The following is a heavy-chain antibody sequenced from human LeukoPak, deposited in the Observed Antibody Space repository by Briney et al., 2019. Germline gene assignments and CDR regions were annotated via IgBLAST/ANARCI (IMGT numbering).Heavy chain of an antibody. CDR1: GYTFTSYD. V-gene: IGHV1-8*01. J-gene: IGHJ6*03. CDR2: MNPNSGNT. D-gene: IGHD3/OR15-3a*01. CDR3: ARALSWTTESYHYMDV. Sequence: GASVKVSCKASGYTFTSYDINWVRQATGQGLEWMGWMNPNSGNTGYAQKFQGRVIMTMNTSITTAYMGLSSLKSEDTAVYYCARALSWTTESYHYMDVWGKGTTVTVSS.